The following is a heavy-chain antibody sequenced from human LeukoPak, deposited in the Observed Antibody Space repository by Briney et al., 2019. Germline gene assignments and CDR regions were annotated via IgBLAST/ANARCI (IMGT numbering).Heavy chain of an antibody. Sequence: ASVKVSCKASGYTFTGYYMHWVRQAPGQGLEWMGWINPNSGGTNYAQKFQGRVTMTRDTSISTAYMELSRLRSDDTAVYYCARVPEYRSSSFDYWGQGTLVTVSS. D-gene: IGHD6-6*01. CDR1: GYTFTGYY. CDR2: INPNSGGT. CDR3: ARVPEYRSSSFDY. V-gene: IGHV1-2*02. J-gene: IGHJ4*02.